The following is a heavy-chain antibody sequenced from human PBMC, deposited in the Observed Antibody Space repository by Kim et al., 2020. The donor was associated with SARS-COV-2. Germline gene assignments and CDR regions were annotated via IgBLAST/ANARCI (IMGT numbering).Heavy chain of an antibody. Sequence: GGSLRLSCAASGFTFSSYSIHWVRQAPGKGLEWVAVVSSDGSEKYYADSMKGRFTISRDNSKNTLFVQMNSLRAEDTAVYYCARELLAGSYFGYWGQGTLVTVSS. CDR2: VSSDGSEK. D-gene: IGHD2-8*02. V-gene: IGHV3-30*04. CDR3: ARELLAGSYFGY. J-gene: IGHJ4*02. CDR1: GFTFSSYS.